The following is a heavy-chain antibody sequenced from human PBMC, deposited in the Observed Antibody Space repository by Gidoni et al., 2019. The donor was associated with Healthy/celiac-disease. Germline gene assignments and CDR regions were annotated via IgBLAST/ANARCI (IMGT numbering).Heavy chain of an antibody. CDR1: GFTFSSYE. CDR3: ARDNTYDSSGVITARWYFDL. J-gene: IGHJ2*01. CDR2: ISSSGSTI. D-gene: IGHD3-22*01. V-gene: IGHV3-48*03. Sequence: EVQLVESGGGLVQPGGSLRLSCAASGFTFSSYEMNWVRQAPGKGLEWVSYISSSGSTIYYADSVKGRFTISRDNAKNSLYLQMNSLRAEDTAVYYCARDNTYDSSGVITARWYFDLWGRGTLVTVSS.